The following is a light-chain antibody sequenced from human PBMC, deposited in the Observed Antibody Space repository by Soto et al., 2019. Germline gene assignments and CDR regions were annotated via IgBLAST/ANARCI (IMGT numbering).Light chain of an antibody. J-gene: IGLJ2*01. CDR3: QSYDSSLSGSV. Sequence: QAVVTQPPSVSGAPGQRVTISCTGSSSNIGAGYDVHWFQQFPRTAPKLLIYGNNNRPSGVPDRFSGSKSGTSVSLVITGLQAEDEADYYCQSYDSSLSGSVFGGGTKLTVL. CDR2: GNN. V-gene: IGLV1-40*01. CDR1: SSNIGAGYD.